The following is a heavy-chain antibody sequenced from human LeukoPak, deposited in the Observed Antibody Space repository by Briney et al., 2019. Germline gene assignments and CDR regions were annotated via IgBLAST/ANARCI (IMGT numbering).Heavy chain of an antibody. Sequence: GGSLRLSCAASGFTFSSYAMSWVRQAPGKGLEWVSAISGSGGSTYYADSVKGRFTISRDNSKNTLYLQINSLRAEDTAVYFCAKDRAWIQLWSDWGQGTLVTVSS. J-gene: IGHJ4*02. CDR3: AKDRAWIQLWSD. CDR1: GFTFSSYA. D-gene: IGHD5-18*01. V-gene: IGHV3-23*01. CDR2: ISGSGGST.